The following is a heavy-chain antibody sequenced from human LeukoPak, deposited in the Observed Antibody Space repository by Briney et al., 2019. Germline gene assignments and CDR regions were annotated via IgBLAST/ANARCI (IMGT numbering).Heavy chain of an antibody. Sequence: PSETLSLTCTVSGGSISSYYWSWIRQPPGKGLEWIGYIYYSGSTNYNPSLKSRVTISVDTSKNQFSLKLSSVTAADTAVYYCARAMGYGAFDYWGREPWSPSPQ. J-gene: IGHJ4*02. CDR1: GGSISSYY. D-gene: IGHD5-12*01. V-gene: IGHV4-59*01. CDR2: IYYSGST. CDR3: ARAMGYGAFDY.